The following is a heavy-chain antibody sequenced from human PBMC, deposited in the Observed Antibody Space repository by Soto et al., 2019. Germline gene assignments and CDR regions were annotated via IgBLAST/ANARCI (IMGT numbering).Heavy chain of an antibody. CDR1: GGTFSSYA. Sequence: QVQLVQSGAEVKKPGSSVKVSCKASGGTFSSYAISWVRQAPGQGLEWMGGIIPIFGTANYAQKFQGRVTITADESTSTAYMELSSLRSEDTAVYYXXXXXIVVVPAAIHYYGMDVWGQGTTVTVSS. CDR2: IIPIFGTA. D-gene: IGHD2-2*02. V-gene: IGHV1-69*01. J-gene: IGHJ6*02. CDR3: XXXXIVVVPAAIHYYGMDV.